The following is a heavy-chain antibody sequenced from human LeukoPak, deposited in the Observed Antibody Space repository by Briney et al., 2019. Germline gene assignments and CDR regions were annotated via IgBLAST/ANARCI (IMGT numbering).Heavy chain of an antibody. CDR3: ARAPHFFDTSGSRYYFDY. CDR2: IYYSGNT. D-gene: IGHD3-22*01. Sequence: PSETLSLTCTVSGGSISSSSYYWGWIRQPPGKGLEWIGSIYYSGNTYYSPSLMSRFTISVDTSKNPFSLILRSVTAADTAVYYCARAPHFFDTSGSRYYFDYWGQGALVTVSS. CDR1: GGSISSSSYY. J-gene: IGHJ4*02. V-gene: IGHV4-39*07.